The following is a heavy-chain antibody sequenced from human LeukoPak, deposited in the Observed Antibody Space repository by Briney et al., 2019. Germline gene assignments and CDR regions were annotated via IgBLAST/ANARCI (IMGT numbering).Heavy chain of an antibody. CDR1: GFTFSSYA. Sequence: GGSLRLSCAASGFTFSSYAMSWGRQAPGKGVEGVSAMSGSGGSTYYADSVKGRFTISRDNSKNTLYLQMNSLRAADTAVYYCAKDRSGGSYVYWSFDLWGRGTLVTVSS. CDR2: MSGSGGST. J-gene: IGHJ2*01. D-gene: IGHD1-26*01. CDR3: AKDRSGGSYVYWSFDL. V-gene: IGHV3-23*01.